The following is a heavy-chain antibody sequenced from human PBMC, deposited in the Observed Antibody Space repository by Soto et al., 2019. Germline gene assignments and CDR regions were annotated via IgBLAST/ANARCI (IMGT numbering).Heavy chain of an antibody. CDR3: ARENYDFWRGYYSHYYYGMDV. V-gene: IGHV4-30-4*01. CDR1: GGSISSCDYY. J-gene: IGHJ6*02. Sequence: SETLSLTCSVSGGSISSCDYYWNWIRQPPGKGLEWIGHIYYSGSTYYNSSLKSRVTISLDTSKNQFSLKLSSVTAADTAVYYCARENYDFWRGYYSHYYYGMDVWGQGTTFTVSS. CDR2: IYYSGST. D-gene: IGHD3-3*01.